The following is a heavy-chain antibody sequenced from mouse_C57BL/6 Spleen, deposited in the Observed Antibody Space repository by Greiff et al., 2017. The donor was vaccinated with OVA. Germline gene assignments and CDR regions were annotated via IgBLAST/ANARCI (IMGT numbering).Heavy chain of an antibody. V-gene: IGHV1-54*01. Sequence: LQESGAELVRPGTSVKVSCKASGYAFTNYLIEWVKQRPGQGLEWIGVINPGSGGTNYNEKFKGKATLTADKSSSTAYMQLSSLTSEDSAVYFCARVGGSPCDYWGQGTTLTVSS. J-gene: IGHJ2*01. CDR1: GYAFTNYL. CDR2: INPGSGGT. CDR3: ARVGGSPCDY. D-gene: IGHD6-2*01.